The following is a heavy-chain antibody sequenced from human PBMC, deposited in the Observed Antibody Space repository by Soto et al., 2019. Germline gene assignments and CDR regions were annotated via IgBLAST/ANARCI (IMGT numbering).Heavy chain of an antibody. V-gene: IGHV2-70*01. Sequence: SGPTLVNPTQTLTLTCTFSGFSLSTSGMCVSWIRQPPGMALEWLALIDWDDDKYYSTSLKTRLTISKDTSKNQVVLTMTNMDPVDTATYYCARIQDDSSGYIVDYWGQGTLVTVSS. CDR3: ARIQDDSSGYIVDY. CDR1: GFSLSTSGMC. J-gene: IGHJ4*02. CDR2: IDWDDDK. D-gene: IGHD3-22*01.